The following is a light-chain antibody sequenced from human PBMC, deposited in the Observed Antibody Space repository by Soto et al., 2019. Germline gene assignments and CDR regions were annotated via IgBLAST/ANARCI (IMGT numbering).Light chain of an antibody. Sequence: QSVLTQPASVSGSPGQSITISCTGTTSDVGYYNYVSWYQQYPGKAPKLMIFEVNNRFSGSKSGNTASLTISGLQAEDEADYYCSSYTSSGSYVFGTGTKLTVL. CDR2: EV. CDR3: SSYTSSGSYV. J-gene: IGLJ1*01. CDR1: TSDVGYYNY. V-gene: IGLV2-14*01.